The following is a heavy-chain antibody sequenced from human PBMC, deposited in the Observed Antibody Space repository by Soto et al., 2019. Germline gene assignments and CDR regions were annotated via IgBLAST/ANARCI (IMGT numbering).Heavy chain of an antibody. CDR3: ARSVQKTGDIGY. CDR2: IYPGDSDT. CDR1: GYSFTSYW. V-gene: IGHV5-51*01. J-gene: IGHJ4*02. D-gene: IGHD7-27*01. Sequence: GESLKISCKGSGYSFTSYWIGWVRQMPGKGLEWMGIIYPGDSDTRYSPSFQGQVTNSADKSISTAYRQWGSLKASDSAMYYCARSVQKTGDIGYWGQGTLVTVSS.